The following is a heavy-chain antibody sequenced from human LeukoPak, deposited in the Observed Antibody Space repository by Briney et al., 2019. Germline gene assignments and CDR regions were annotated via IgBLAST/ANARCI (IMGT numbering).Heavy chain of an antibody. CDR2: IYYSGGT. Sequence: SETLSLTCTVSGGSVSRGTYYWRWLRQPPGKGLEWVGYIYYSGGTTYNPSLKSRVTISVDTSKNQFSLKLSSVTAADTALYYCARAKGHYYYDSSGYVDYWGQGTLVTVSS. D-gene: IGHD3-22*01. J-gene: IGHJ4*02. V-gene: IGHV4-61*01. CDR1: GGSVSRGTYY. CDR3: ARAKGHYYYDSSGYVDY.